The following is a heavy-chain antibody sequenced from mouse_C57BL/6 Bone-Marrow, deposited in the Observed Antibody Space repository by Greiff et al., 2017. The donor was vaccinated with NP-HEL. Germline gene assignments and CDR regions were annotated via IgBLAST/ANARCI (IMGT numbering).Heavy chain of an antibody. CDR3: VREGLLSYAMDY. J-gene: IGHJ4*01. Sequence: EVQLVESGGGLVQPKGSLKLSCAASGFSFNTYAMNWVRHAPGTGLDWVSRIRSKSNNYATYYADSVKDRFTISRDASESMLYLQMNNVKTEDTAMYYCVREGLLSYAMDYWGQGTSVTVSS. D-gene: IGHD2-10*01. V-gene: IGHV10-1*01. CDR1: GFSFNTYA. CDR2: IRSKSNNYAT.